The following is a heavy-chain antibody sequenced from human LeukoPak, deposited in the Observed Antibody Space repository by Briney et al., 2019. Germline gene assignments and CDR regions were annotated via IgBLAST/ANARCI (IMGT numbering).Heavy chain of an antibody. J-gene: IGHJ4*02. CDR3: ARGPTTAIYSSSWYTSFY. CDR2: INHSGST. CDR1: GGSFSGYY. D-gene: IGHD6-13*01. Sequence: KPSETLSPTCAVYGGSFSGYYWSWIRQPPGKGLEWIGEINHSGSTNYNPSLKSRVTISVDTSKNQFSLKLSSVTAADTAVYYCARGPTTAIYSSSWYTSFYWGQGTLVTVSS. V-gene: IGHV4-34*01.